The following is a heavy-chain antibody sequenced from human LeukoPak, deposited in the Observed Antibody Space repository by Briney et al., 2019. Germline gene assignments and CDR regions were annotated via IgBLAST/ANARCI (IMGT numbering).Heavy chain of an antibody. J-gene: IGHJ3*01. Sequence: KPSETLSLTCTVSGGSLTDGDYYWGWVRQPPGTGLQWIATTYEGASLKSRVTISLDTSKNQFFLRLTSVTAADTAVFYCARHKSITYDAFDVWGRGTMVTVSS. D-gene: IGHD2/OR15-2a*01. CDR3: ARHKSITYDAFDV. V-gene: IGHV4-61*08. CDR2: T. CDR1: GGSLTDGDYY.